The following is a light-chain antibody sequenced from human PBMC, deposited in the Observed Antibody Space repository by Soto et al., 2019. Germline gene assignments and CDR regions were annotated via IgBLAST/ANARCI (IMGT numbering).Light chain of an antibody. CDR2: SNN. Sequence: QTVVTQPPSASGTPGQRVTISCSGSSSNIGTNSVNWYQQLPETAPKLLIYSNNQRPSGVPDRFSGSKSGTSASLAISGLQSEDEADYYCQSYDSSLDGSIFGGGTKLTVL. V-gene: IGLV1-44*01. CDR3: QSYDSSLDGSI. J-gene: IGLJ2*01. CDR1: SSNIGTNS.